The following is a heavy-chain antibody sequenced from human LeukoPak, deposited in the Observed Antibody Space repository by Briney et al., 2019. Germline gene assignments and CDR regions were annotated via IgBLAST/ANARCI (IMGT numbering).Heavy chain of an antibody. CDR2: ISGSGGST. D-gene: IGHD4-11*01. V-gene: IGHV3-23*01. J-gene: IGHJ4*02. Sequence: GGSLRLSCAASGFTFSSYAMSWVRQAPGKGLEWVSAISGSGGSTYYADSVKGRFTISRDNSKITLYLQMNSLRADDTAVHYCAKVHSNYNFDYWGQGTLVTVSS. CDR1: GFTFSSYA. CDR3: AKVHSNYNFDY.